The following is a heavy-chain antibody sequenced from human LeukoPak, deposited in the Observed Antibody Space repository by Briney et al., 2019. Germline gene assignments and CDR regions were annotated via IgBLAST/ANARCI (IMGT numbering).Heavy chain of an antibody. J-gene: IGHJ4*02. CDR1: GYTFTSYY. CDR2: INPSGGST. V-gene: IGHV1-46*01. Sequence: VASVKVSCKASGYTFTSYYMHWVRQAPGQGLEWMGIINPSGGSTSYAQKFQGRVTMTRDTSTSTVYMELSSLRSEDTAVYYCARPPAPYCGGDCSLDYWGQGTLVTVSS. CDR3: ARPPAPYCGGDCSLDY. D-gene: IGHD2-21*02.